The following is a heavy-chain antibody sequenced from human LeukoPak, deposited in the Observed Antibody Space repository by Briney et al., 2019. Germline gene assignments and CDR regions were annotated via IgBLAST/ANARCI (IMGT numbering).Heavy chain of an antibody. CDR3: ARGLNFGSGILV. CDR2: INHSGST. Sequence: SETLSLTCAVYGGSFSGYYWSWIRQPPGKGLEWIGEINHSGSTNYNPSLKSRVTISVDTSKNQFSLNLRSVTAADTAVYYCARGLNFGSGILVWGQGSPVTVSS. D-gene: IGHD3-10*01. J-gene: IGHJ4*02. CDR1: GGSFSGYY. V-gene: IGHV4-34*01.